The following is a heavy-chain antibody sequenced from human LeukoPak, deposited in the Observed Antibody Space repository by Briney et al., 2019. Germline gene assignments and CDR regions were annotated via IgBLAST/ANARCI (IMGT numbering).Heavy chain of an antibody. J-gene: IGHJ6*04. CDR1: GGTFSSYA. V-gene: IGHV1-69*01. CDR2: IIPIFGTA. Sequence: ASVKVSCKASGGTFSSYAISWVRQAPGQGLEWMGGIIPIFGTANYAQKFQGRVTITADESTSTAYMELSSLRSEDTAVYYCETGRQWLVRRYYYYGMDVWGKGTTVTVSS. D-gene: IGHD6-19*01. CDR3: ETGRQWLVRRYYYYGMDV.